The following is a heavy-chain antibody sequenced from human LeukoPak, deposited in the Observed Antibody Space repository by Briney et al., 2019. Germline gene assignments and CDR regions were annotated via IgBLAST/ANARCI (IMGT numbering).Heavy chain of an antibody. Sequence: GGSLRLSCAASGFTVSSNYMSWVRQAPGKGLEWVSVIYSGGNTYYADSVKGRFTISRDNSKNTLYLQMNSLRAEDTAVYYCARDPSPLSGVPEYFQHWGQGTLVTVSS. V-gene: IGHV3-53*01. CDR2: IYSGGNT. CDR3: ARDPSPLSGVPEYFQH. CDR1: GFTVSSNY. D-gene: IGHD2-15*01. J-gene: IGHJ1*01.